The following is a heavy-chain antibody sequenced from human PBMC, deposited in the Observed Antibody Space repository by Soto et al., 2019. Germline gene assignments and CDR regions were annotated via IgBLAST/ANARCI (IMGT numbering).Heavy chain of an antibody. Sequence: QVQLVESGGGVVQPGRSLKVSCTASGFSFVTYPMNWVRQAPGKGLEWVAVISYDGSTKYYADSVKGRFTISRDNSKNTLYLQMNSLRADDTPVYYCARPALVDKSYGVHYFDSWGQGTLVTVSS. J-gene: IGHJ4*02. D-gene: IGHD5-18*01. CDR2: ISYDGSTK. CDR3: ARPALVDKSYGVHYFDS. CDR1: GFSFVTYP. V-gene: IGHV3-30-3*01.